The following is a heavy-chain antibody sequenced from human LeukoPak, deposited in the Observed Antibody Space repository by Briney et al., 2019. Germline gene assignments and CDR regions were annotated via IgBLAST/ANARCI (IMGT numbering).Heavy chain of an antibody. CDR2: IKQDGSEK. CDR3: ARVEMVYAHYYYYMDV. J-gene: IGHJ6*03. CDR1: GFTFSSYW. V-gene: IGHV3-7*01. D-gene: IGHD2-8*01. Sequence: GGSLRLSCAPSGFTFSSYWMSWVRQAPGKGLEWVANIKQDGSEKYYVDSVKGRFTISRDNAKNSLYLQMNSLRAEDTAVYYCARVEMVYAHYYYYMDVWGKGTTVTISS.